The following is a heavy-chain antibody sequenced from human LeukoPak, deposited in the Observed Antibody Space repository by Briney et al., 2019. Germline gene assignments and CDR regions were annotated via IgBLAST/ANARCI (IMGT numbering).Heavy chain of an antibody. J-gene: IGHJ3*02. V-gene: IGHV4-59*12. CDR3: ARGGTAFDI. D-gene: IGHD1-26*01. CDR2: IYHSGST. CDR1: GGSISSYY. Sequence: PSETLSLTCTVSGGSISSYYWSWIRQPPGKGLEWIGYIYHSGSTYYNPSLKSQVAISVDKSKNQFSLKLRSVTAADTALYYCARGGTAFDIWGQGTMVTVSS.